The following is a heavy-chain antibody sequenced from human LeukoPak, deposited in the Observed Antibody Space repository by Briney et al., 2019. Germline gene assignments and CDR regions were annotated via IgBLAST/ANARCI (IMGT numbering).Heavy chain of an antibody. CDR2: VSSDGSNK. D-gene: IGHD6-19*01. CDR1: GFTFSSYS. Sequence: AESLSLSCAASGFTFSSYSMRWVRQAQGKGPEWVGVVSSDGSNKYYADSVKGRFTISRDNHKNPLYLQMNSLRAEDTAVYYCARDPDSSGWFDAFDIWGQGTMVTVSS. J-gene: IGHJ3*02. CDR3: ARDPDSSGWFDAFDI. V-gene: IGHV3-30-3*01.